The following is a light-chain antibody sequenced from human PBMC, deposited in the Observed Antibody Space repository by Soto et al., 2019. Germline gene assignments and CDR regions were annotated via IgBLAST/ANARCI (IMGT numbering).Light chain of an antibody. Sequence: QSVLTQPPSASGSPGQSVAISCTGTSSDIGNYNYVSWYQHHPGKAPKLMIYEVSKRPSGIPDRFSGSKSGNTASLTVSGLQADDEAYYYCSSYAGRNNLGIFGGGTKVTVL. V-gene: IGLV2-8*01. J-gene: IGLJ2*01. CDR2: EVS. CDR3: SSYAGRNNLGI. CDR1: SSDIGNYNY.